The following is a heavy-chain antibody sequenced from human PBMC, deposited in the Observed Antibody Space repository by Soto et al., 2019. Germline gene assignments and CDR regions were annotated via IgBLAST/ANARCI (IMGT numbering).Heavy chain of an antibody. CDR1: GFTFINFA. CDR2: IKQDGSEQ. V-gene: IGHV3-7*05. CDR3: AREAV. Sequence: EVQLLESGGGLVQPGGSLRLSCAASGFTFINFAMSWVRQAPGKGLEWVANIKQDGSEQFYVDSVKGRFTISRDNAKNSLYLQMNSLRAEDTAVYYCAREAVWGQGTTVTVSS. J-gene: IGHJ6*02.